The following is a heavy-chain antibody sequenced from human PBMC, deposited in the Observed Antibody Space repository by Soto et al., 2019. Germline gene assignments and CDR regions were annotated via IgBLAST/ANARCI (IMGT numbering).Heavy chain of an antibody. D-gene: IGHD3-3*01. CDR2: ISGSGST. J-gene: IGHJ4*02. CDR1: GVSISSYY. V-gene: IGHV4-59*12. CDR3: VRSVILSGGSYKGLIRLHYFDT. Sequence: SETLSLTCTVSGVSISSYYWSWIRQPPGKGLEWIGYISGSGSTNYKSSLKSRVTLSVGTSKNQFFLELTSVTAADTAIYYCVRSVILSGGSYKGLIRLHYFDTWGPGTLVTVSS.